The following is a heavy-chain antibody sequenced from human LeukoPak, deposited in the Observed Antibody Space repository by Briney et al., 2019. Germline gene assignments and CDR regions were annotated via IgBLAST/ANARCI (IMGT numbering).Heavy chain of an antibody. CDR1: GFTFSSYE. Sequence: GGSLRLSCAASGFTFSSYEMNWVRQAPGKGMERVATVSNDGRKQYYADSVRGRFTISRDNPRNKLSLQLNSLRPEDTSIYYCVRGGRGTYSYYCYFMDVWGKGTTVTVSS. V-gene: IGHV3-30*03. CDR3: VRGGRGTYSYYCYFMDV. D-gene: IGHD1-1*01. J-gene: IGHJ6*03. CDR2: VSNDGRKQ.